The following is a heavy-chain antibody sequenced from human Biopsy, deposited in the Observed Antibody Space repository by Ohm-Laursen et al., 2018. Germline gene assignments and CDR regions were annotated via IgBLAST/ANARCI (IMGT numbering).Heavy chain of an antibody. CDR3: TLEGAGFDN. V-gene: IGHV3-73*01. CDR1: GFTFSASA. J-gene: IGHJ4*02. CDR2: IRSKVKSYAT. D-gene: IGHD3-10*01. Sequence: SLRLSCAAPGFTFSASAVHWVRQASGKGLAWVGRIRSKVKSYATAYAASVTGRFTISRDDSKNTTYLQMNSLKTEDTAVYYCTLEGAGFDNWGQGTLVTVSS.